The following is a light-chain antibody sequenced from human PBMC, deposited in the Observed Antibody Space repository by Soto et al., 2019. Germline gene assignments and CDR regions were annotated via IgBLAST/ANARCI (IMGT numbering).Light chain of an antibody. CDR3: QQSYSTPYT. CDR1: QSISSY. Sequence: QMTQSPSSLSASVGDRVTITCRASQSISSYLNWYQQKPGKAPKLLIYAASSLQSGVPSRFSGSGSGTDFTLTISSLQPEDVATYYCQQSYSTPYTFGQGTKLEIK. CDR2: AAS. J-gene: IGKJ2*01. V-gene: IGKV1-39*01.